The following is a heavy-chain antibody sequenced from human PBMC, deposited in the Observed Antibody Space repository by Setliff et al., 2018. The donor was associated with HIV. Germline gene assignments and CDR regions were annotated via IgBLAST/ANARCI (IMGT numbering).Heavy chain of an antibody. CDR2: INPNNGGT. CDR1: GYTFNGYY. V-gene: IGHV1-2*02. J-gene: IGHJ4*02. D-gene: IGHD5-18*01. Sequence: GASVKVSCKASGYTFNGYYMHWVRQAPGQGLEWMGWINPNNGGTNYAQKFQGRVTMTRDTSTNTVYMELSSLRSEDTAVYYCARVFVDTAVLRVLEYYFDSWGRGTLVTVSS. CDR3: ARVFVDTAVLRVLEYYFDS.